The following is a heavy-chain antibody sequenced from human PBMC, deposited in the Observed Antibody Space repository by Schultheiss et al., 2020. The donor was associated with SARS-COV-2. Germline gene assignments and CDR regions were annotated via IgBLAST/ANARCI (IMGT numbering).Heavy chain of an antibody. Sequence: ASVKVSCKVSGYTFTGYYMHWVRQAPGQGLEWMGWINPNSGDTDYAQKFQGRVTMTSDTPKSTAYMELGRLTSDDTALYYCARSSISKTDDYYYYGLFVWGQGTTVTVSS. CDR3: ARSSISKTDDYYYYGLFV. D-gene: IGHD6-19*01. CDR1: GYTFTGYY. CDR2: INPNSGDT. V-gene: IGHV1-2*02. J-gene: IGHJ6*02.